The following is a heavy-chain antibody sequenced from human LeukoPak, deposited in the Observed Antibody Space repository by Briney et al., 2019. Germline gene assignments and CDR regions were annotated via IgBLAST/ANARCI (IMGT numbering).Heavy chain of an antibody. V-gene: IGHV1-8*01. D-gene: IGHD2-2*02. Sequence: ASVKVSCKASGYTFTSYDIHWVRQATGQGLEWMGWMNPNSGNTGYAQKFQGRVTITRNTSISTAYMELSSLRSEDTAVYYCARRDIVVVPAAIADDYWGQGTLVTVSS. CDR1: GYTFTSYD. CDR2: MNPNSGNT. CDR3: ARRDIVVVPAAIADDY. J-gene: IGHJ4*02.